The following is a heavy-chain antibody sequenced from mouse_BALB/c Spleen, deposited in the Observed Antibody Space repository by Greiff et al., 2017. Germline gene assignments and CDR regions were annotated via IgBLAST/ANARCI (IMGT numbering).Heavy chain of an antibody. Sequence: EVHLVESGGGLVKPGGSLKLSCAASGFTFSDYYMYWVRQTPEKRLEWVATISDGGSYTYYPDSVKGRFTISRDNAKNNLYLQMSSLKSEDTAMYYCARDGSGYFDVWGAGTTVTVSS. CDR3: ARDGSGYFDV. CDR2: ISDGGSYT. CDR1: GFTFSDYY. V-gene: IGHV5-4*02. J-gene: IGHJ1*01. D-gene: IGHD1-1*01.